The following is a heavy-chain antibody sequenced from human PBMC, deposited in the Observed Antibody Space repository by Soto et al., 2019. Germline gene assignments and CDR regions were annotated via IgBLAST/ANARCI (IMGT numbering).Heavy chain of an antibody. Sequence: VQLLESGGGLVQPGGSLRLSCAASGFTFSSYAMSWVRQAPGKGLEWVSAISGSGGSTYYADSVKGRFTISRDNSKNTLYLQMNSLRAEDTAVYYCANGYSSGWYGLISWFDPWGQGTLVTVSS. D-gene: IGHD6-19*01. V-gene: IGHV3-23*01. J-gene: IGHJ5*02. CDR2: ISGSGGST. CDR3: ANGYSSGWYGLISWFDP. CDR1: GFTFSSYA.